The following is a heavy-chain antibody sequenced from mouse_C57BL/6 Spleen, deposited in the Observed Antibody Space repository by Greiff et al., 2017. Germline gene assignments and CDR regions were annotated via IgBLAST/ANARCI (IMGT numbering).Heavy chain of an antibody. D-gene: IGHD2-4*01. J-gene: IGHJ1*03. V-gene: IGHV5-4*01. Sequence: EVKLVESGGGLVKPGGSLKLSCAASGFTFSSYAMSWVRQTPEKRLEWVATISDGGSYTYYPDNVKGRFTISRDNATNHRYLQMSLLKPEDKAMYYCVRDEVDDYAWYFDVWGTGTTVTVSS. CDR1: GFTFSSYA. CDR3: VRDEVDDYAWYFDV. CDR2: ISDGGSYT.